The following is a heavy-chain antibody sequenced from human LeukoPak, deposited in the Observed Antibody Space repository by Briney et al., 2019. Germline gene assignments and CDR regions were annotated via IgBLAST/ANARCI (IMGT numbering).Heavy chain of an antibody. CDR2: IYYSGST. V-gene: IGHV4-59*01. J-gene: IGHJ4*02. CDR3: ARMYYDFWVYDY. CDR1: GGSISSYY. D-gene: IGHD3-3*01. Sequence: SGTLSLTCTVSGGSISSYYWSWIRQPPGKGLEWIGYIYYSGSTNYNPSLKSRVTISVDTSKNQFSLKLSSVTAADTAVYYCARMYYDFWVYDYWGQGTLVTVSS.